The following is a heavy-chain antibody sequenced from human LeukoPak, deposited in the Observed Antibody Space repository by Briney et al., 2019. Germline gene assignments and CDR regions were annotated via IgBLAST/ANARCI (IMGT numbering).Heavy chain of an antibody. D-gene: IGHD3-22*01. V-gene: IGHV3-15*01. Sequence: GGSLRLSCVASGFTFSNAWINWVRQAPGKGLEWVGRIKSKTDGVTTDYAAPVKGRFTISRDDSKNTLYLQMNSLKTEDTAVYYCTTLTMIVGTHFDYWGQGTLVTVSS. CDR3: TTLTMIVGTHFDY. J-gene: IGHJ4*02. CDR2: IKSKTDGVTT. CDR1: GFTFSNAW.